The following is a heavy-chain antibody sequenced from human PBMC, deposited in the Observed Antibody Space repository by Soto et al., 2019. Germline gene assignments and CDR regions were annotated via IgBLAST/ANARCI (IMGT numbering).Heavy chain of an antibody. CDR1: GFTFSTYT. CDR3: ARAWRISVAALGY. Sequence: QVELVESGGGVVQPGRSLRLSCAASGFTFSTYTMHWVRQAPGKGLEWVAALSNNGINADYADSVKGRFTISRDNSKNTLYLQMTSRRAEDTAVDFCARAWRISVAALGYWGQGTLVTVSS. D-gene: IGHD6-19*01. V-gene: IGHV3-30-3*01. J-gene: IGHJ4*02. CDR2: LSNNGINA.